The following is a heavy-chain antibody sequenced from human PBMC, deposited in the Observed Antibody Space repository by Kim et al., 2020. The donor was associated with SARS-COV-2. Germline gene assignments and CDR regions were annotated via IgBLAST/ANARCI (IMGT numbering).Heavy chain of an antibody. Sequence: SVKVSCKASGGTFSSYAISWVRQAPGQGLEWMGGIIPIFGTANYAQKFQGRVTITADESTSTAYMELSSLSSEDTAVYYCARDRVDTAMVHYYYGMDVWGQGTTVTVSS. CDR2: IIPIFGTA. CDR1: GGTFSSYA. V-gene: IGHV1-69*13. CDR3: ARDRVDTAMVHYYYGMDV. D-gene: IGHD5-18*01. J-gene: IGHJ6*02.